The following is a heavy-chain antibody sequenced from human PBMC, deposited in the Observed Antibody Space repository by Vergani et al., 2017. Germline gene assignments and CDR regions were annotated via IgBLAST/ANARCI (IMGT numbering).Heavy chain of an antibody. J-gene: IGHJ5*02. CDR3: ARDREYGGNSARGGPFDP. Sequence: QVQLQQWGAGLLKPSETLSLTCAVYGGSFSGYYWGWIRQPPGKGLEWIGSIYYSGSTYYNPSLKSRVTISVDTSKNQLSLKLSSVTAADTAVYYCARDREYGGNSARGGPFDPWGQGTLVTVSS. CDR1: GGSFSGYY. D-gene: IGHD4-23*01. CDR2: IYYSGST. V-gene: IGHV4-34*01.